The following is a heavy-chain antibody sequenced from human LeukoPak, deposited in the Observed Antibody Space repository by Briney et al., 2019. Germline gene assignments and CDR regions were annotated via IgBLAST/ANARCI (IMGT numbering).Heavy chain of an antibody. D-gene: IGHD3-16*01. CDR3: ARDPFHHEGY. CDR2: IYSGGST. J-gene: IGHJ4*01. Sequence: GGSLRLSCVVSGFTVSSNYMSWVRQAPGKGLEWVSVIYSGGSTYYADSVKGRFTTSRDNSKNTLYLQMNRLRVEDTAVYYCARDPFHHEGYWGHGTPVTVSS. V-gene: IGHV3-53*01. CDR1: GFTVSSNY.